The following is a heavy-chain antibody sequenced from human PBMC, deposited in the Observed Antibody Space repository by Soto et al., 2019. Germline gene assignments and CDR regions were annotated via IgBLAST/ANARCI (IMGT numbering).Heavy chain of an antibody. CDR2: IFYSGTD. J-gene: IGHJ5*02. CDR3: SRTDYRTAYFDP. D-gene: IGHD3-10*01. Sequence: NPSETLTLTCTVSGVSISSGSHHWSWIRQPPRKGLEWIEYIFYSGTDYYNPSLKSHLNISVDTSKNQLSLKLSSVTDADTAVYSCSRTDYRTAYFDPWGQGSLVTSPQ. V-gene: IGHV4-30-4*01. CDR1: GVSISSGSHH.